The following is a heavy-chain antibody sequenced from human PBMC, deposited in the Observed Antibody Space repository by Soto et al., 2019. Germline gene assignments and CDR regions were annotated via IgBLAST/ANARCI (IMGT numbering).Heavy chain of an antibody. Sequence: QVQLVESGGGVVQPGRSLRLSCAASGFTFSSYGMHWVRQAPGKGLEWVAVISYDGSNKYYADSVKGRFTISRDNSKNXLYLQMNSLRAEDTAVYYCAKDQAMTTKNHDAFDIWGQGTMVTVSS. CDR1: GFTFSSYG. V-gene: IGHV3-30*18. CDR3: AKDQAMTTKNHDAFDI. CDR2: ISYDGSNK. D-gene: IGHD4-17*01. J-gene: IGHJ3*02.